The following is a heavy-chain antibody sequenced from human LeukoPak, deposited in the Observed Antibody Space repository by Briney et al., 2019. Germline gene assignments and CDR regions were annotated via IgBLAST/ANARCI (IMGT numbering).Heavy chain of an antibody. V-gene: IGHV1-18*01. J-gene: IGHJ6*02. CDR2: ISAYNGNT. Sequence: ASVKVSCKASGYTFTSYGISWVRQAPGQGLEWMGWISAYNGNTNYAQKLQGRVTITADKSTSTAYMELSSLRSEDTAVYYCARANRTIYYYYGMDVWGQGTTVTVSS. D-gene: IGHD2-8*01. CDR1: GYTFTSYG. CDR3: ARANRTIYYYYGMDV.